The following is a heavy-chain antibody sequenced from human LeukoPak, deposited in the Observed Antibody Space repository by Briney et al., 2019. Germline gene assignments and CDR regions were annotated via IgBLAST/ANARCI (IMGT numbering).Heavy chain of an antibody. J-gene: IGHJ5*02. CDR3: AREAILSSGYYYWFDP. V-gene: IGHV4-34*01. D-gene: IGHD3-22*01. Sequence: SETLSLTCAVYGGSFSGYYWSWIRQPPGKGLEWIGEINHSGSTNYNPSLKSRVTISVDTSKNQFSLKLSSVTAADTAVYYCAREAILSSGYYYWFDPWGQGTLVTVSS. CDR1: GGSFSGYY. CDR2: INHSGST.